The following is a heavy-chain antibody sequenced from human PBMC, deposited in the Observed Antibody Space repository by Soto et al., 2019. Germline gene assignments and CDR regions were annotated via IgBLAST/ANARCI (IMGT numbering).Heavy chain of an antibody. Sequence: VQLLESGGDLVQPGGSLRLSCVASGFTFSSYAMNWVRQARGKGLEWVSTISGSGSATYYADSVKGRFSISRDNSKTTLFLQMNSLRAEDTAVYYCAKGTEAVAGNYFDLWGRGTLVTVSS. CDR3: AKGTEAVAGNYFDL. CDR2: ISGSGSAT. CDR1: GFTFSSYA. J-gene: IGHJ2*01. V-gene: IGHV3-23*01. D-gene: IGHD6-19*01.